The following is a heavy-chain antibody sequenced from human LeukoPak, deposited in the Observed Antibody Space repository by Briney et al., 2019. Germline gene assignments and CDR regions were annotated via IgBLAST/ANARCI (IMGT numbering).Heavy chain of an antibody. CDR3: ARDGLLWFGFDY. J-gene: IGHJ4*02. CDR2: INYSGST. D-gene: IGHD3-10*01. CDR1: GGSFSGYY. Sequence: SETLSLTCAVYGGSFSGYYWSWIRQPPGKGLEWIGEINYSGSTNYNPSLKSRITISVDTSKNQFSLKLSSVTAADTAVYYCARDGLLWFGFDYWGQGTLVTVSS. V-gene: IGHV4-34*01.